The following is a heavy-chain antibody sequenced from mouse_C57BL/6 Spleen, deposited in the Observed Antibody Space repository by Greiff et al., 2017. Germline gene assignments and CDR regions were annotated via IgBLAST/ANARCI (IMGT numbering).Heavy chain of an antibody. CDR2: INPNYGTT. CDR1: GYSFTDYN. D-gene: IGHD1-1*01. CDR3: ARSGLFITAVPSFDD. Sequence: VHVKQSGPELVKPGASVKISCKASGYSFTDYNMNWVKQSNGKSLEWIGVINPNYGTTSYNQKFKGKATLTVDQSSSTAYMQLNSLTSEDSAVYYCARSGLFITAVPSFDDWGQGTTLTVSS. J-gene: IGHJ2*01. V-gene: IGHV1-39*01.